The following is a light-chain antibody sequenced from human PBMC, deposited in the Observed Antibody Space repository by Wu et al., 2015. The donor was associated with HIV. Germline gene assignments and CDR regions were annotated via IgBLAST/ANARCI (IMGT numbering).Light chain of an antibody. Sequence: EIVLTQSPGTLSLSPGERATLSCGASQSVSSNLAWYQQRPGQAPRLLVYATSNRATGIPDRISGSGSGTLFTLTISRLEPEDSAVYFCQQYVSSPTFGQGTRLEIK. CDR2: ATS. CDR3: QQYVSSPT. CDR1: QSVSSN. J-gene: IGKJ5*01. V-gene: IGKV3-20*01.